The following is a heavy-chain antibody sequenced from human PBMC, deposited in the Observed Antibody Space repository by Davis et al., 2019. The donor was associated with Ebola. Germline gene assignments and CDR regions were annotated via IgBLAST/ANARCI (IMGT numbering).Heavy chain of an antibody. V-gene: IGHV1-69*13. D-gene: IGHD3-3*01. CDR1: GGTFSSYA. J-gene: IGHJ5*02. CDR3: ARGGPYDFWSGFSRITGYSSGWDWFDP. CDR2: IIPIFGTA. Sequence: AASVKVSCKASGGTFSSYAISWVRQAPGQGLEWMGGIIPIFGTANYAQKFQGRVTITADESTSTAYMELSSLRSEDTAVYYCARGGPYDFWSGFSRITGYSSGWDWFDPWGQGTLVTVSS.